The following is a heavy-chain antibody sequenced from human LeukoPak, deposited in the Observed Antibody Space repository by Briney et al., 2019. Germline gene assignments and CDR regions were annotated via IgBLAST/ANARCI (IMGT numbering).Heavy chain of an antibody. CDR1: GGSINSYY. CDR3: AGEVLDYDNWFDP. Sequence: PSETLSLTRTVSGGSINSYYWGWIRQPPGKGLEWIGSIYYSGSTYYNPSLKGRVTISVDTSKNQFSLKLSSVTAADTAVYYCAGEVLDYDNWFDPWGQGTLVTVSS. V-gene: IGHV4-39*01. D-gene: IGHD4-17*01. J-gene: IGHJ5*02. CDR2: IYYSGST.